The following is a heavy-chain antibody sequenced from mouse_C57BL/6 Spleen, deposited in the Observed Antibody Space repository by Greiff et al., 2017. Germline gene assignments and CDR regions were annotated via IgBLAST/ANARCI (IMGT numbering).Heavy chain of an antibody. CDR1: GYTFTSYW. Sequence: QVQLQQSGAELVRPGTSVKLSCKASGYTFTSYWMHWVKQRPGQGLEWIGVIDPSDSYTNYNQKFKGKATLTVETSSSTAYMQLSSLTSEDSAVYYCATGFTTVDWGQGTTLTVSS. J-gene: IGHJ2*01. CDR2: IDPSDSYT. CDR3: ATGFTTVD. V-gene: IGHV1-59*01. D-gene: IGHD1-1*01.